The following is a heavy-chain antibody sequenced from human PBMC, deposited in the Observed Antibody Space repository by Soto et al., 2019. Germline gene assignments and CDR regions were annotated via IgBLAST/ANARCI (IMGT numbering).Heavy chain of an antibody. CDR3: ARTFRNCSSTGCRNKNYYYYMDV. Sequence: QVQLQQWGAGLLKPSETLSLTCAVYGGSFSGYYWSWIRQPPGKGLEWIGEINHSGSTNYNPALKGRRPIAVDTSTNQFSLKLSSGTAADTDVYYCARTFRNCSSTGCRNKNYYYYMDVWGKGTTVTVSS. CDR1: GGSFSGYY. J-gene: IGHJ6*03. V-gene: IGHV4-34*01. D-gene: IGHD2-2*01. CDR2: INHSGST.